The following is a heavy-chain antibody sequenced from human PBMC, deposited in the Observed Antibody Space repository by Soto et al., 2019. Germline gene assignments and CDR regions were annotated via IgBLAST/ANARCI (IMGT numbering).Heavy chain of an antibody. CDR1: GFTFSDYA. D-gene: IGHD6-19*01. Sequence: VQLVESGGGVVQPGRSLRLSCAASGFTFSDYAMHWVRQASGKGLEWVAVVSHDGRNTHYADSVKGRFTISRDSSKNTVSLEMTSLRAEDTPVYYSAKGGRQWLVISDFNYWGQGALVTVSS. CDR2: VSHDGRNT. V-gene: IGHV3-30*18. J-gene: IGHJ4*02. CDR3: AKGGRQWLVISDFNY.